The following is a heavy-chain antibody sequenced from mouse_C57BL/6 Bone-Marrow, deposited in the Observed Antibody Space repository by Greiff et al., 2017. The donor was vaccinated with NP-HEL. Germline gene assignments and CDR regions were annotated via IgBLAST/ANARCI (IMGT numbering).Heavy chain of an antibody. CDR3: ASLAYYGSSYVGYFDV. CDR1: GFTFSSYG. V-gene: IGHV5-6*01. Sequence: EVQLQESGGDLVKPGGSLKLSCAASGFTFSSYGMSWVRQTPDKRLEWVATISSGGSYTYYPDSVKGRFTISRDNAKNTLYLQMSSLKSEDTAMYYCASLAYYGSSYVGYFDVWGTGTTVTVSS. CDR2: ISSGGSYT. J-gene: IGHJ1*03. D-gene: IGHD1-1*01.